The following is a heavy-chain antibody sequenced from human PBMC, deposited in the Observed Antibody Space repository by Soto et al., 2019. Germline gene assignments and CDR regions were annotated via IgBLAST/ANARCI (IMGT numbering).Heavy chain of an antibody. Sequence: QVQLQESGPGLVKPSETLSLTCTVSGGSISSYYWSWIRQPPGKGLEWIGYIYYSGSTNYNPSLKSRVTISVDTSKNQFSLKLSSVTAADTAVYYCARGLQQWLGFYFDYWGQGTLVTVSS. V-gene: IGHV4-59*01. CDR3: ARGLQQWLGFYFDY. CDR2: IYYSGST. J-gene: IGHJ4*02. CDR1: GGSISSYY. D-gene: IGHD6-19*01.